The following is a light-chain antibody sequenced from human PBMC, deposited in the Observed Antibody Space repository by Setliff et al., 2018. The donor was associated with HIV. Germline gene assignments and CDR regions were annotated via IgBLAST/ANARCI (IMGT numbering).Light chain of an antibody. V-gene: IGLV2-14*01. Sequence: QSVLTQPASVSGSLGQSITISCSGTSSDVGGYNYVSWYQQHPGKAPKLMIYDVSKRPSGVSTRFSGSKSGNTASLTISGLQAEDEADYFCNSYTSSSTLYVFGTGTKVTVL. CDR1: SSDVGGYNY. CDR3: NSYTSSSTLYV. J-gene: IGLJ1*01. CDR2: DVS.